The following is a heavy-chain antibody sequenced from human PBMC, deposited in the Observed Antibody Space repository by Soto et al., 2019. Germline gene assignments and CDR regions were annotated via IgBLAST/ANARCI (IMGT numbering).Heavy chain of an antibody. CDR3: AREHYGDYPYGMDV. V-gene: IGHV3-33*01. CDR2: IWYDGSNK. Sequence: GGSLRLSCAASGFTFSSYGMHWVRQAPGKGLEWVAVIWYDGSNKYYADSVKGRFTISRDNSKNTLYLQMNSLRAEDTAVYYCAREHYGDYPYGMDVWGQGTTVTVSS. CDR1: GFTFSSYG. D-gene: IGHD4-17*01. J-gene: IGHJ6*02.